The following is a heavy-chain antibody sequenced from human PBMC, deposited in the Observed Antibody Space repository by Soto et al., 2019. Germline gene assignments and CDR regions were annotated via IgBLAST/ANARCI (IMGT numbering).Heavy chain of an antibody. CDR1: GYTFTGKN. CDR2: INPGSGGT. CDR3: ARGVGSSWFDP. Sequence: QVQLVQSGAEMEKPGAAIKVSCKASGYTFTGKNMHWVRQAPGQGLEWMGWINPGSGGTNYAQKFQGRVTMTRDTSISTAYMELSSLTSDDTAVYYCARGVGSSWFDPWGQGTLVTVSS. V-gene: IGHV1-2*02. D-gene: IGHD6-25*01. J-gene: IGHJ5*02.